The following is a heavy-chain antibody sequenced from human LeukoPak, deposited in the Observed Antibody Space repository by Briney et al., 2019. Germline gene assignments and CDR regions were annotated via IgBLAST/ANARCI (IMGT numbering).Heavy chain of an antibody. D-gene: IGHD6-13*01. Sequence: GGSLRLSCAASGFTFDDYAMPWVRQAPGKGLEWVSGISWNSGSIGYADSVKGRFTISRDNAKNSLYLQMNSLRAEDTALYYCAKDISGYSSSWYEFDYWGQGTLVTVSS. CDR2: ISWNSGSI. V-gene: IGHV3-9*01. J-gene: IGHJ4*02. CDR3: AKDISGYSSSWYEFDY. CDR1: GFTFDDYA.